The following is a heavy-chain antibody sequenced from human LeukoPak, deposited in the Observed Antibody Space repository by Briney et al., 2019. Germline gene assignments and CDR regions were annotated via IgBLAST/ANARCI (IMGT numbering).Heavy chain of an antibody. CDR2: MNPNSGNT. CDR3: AGRLSYGSGSYLPSNWFDP. Sequence: ASVKVSCKASGYTFTSYDINWVRQATGQGLEWMGWMNPNSGNTGYAQKFQGRVTMTRNTSISTAYMELSSLRSEDTAVYYCAGRLSYGSGSYLPSNWFDPWGQGTLVTVSS. V-gene: IGHV1-8*01. CDR1: GYTFTSYD. D-gene: IGHD3-10*01. J-gene: IGHJ5*02.